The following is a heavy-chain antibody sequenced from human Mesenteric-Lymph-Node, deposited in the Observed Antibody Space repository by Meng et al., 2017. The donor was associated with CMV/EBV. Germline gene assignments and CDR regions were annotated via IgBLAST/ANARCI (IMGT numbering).Heavy chain of an antibody. Sequence: GESLKISCAASGFTFSSYSMNWVRQAPGKGLEWVSSISSSSTYIYYADSVKGRFTISRDNAKNSLYLQMNSLRAEDTAVYYCARAPFTGLVGATTAYFDYWGQGTLVTVSS. CDR3: ARAPFTGLVGATTAYFDY. D-gene: IGHD1-26*01. CDR2: ISSSSTYI. V-gene: IGHV3-21*01. J-gene: IGHJ4*02. CDR1: GFTFSSYS.